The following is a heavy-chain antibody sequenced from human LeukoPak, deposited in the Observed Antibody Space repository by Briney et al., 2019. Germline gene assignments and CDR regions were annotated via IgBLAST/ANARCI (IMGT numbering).Heavy chain of an antibody. CDR1: GGSLSSGDYY. CDR2: IYYSGST. CDR3: ARGITMIDRAAFDI. V-gene: IGHV4-30-4*08. Sequence: SQTLSLTCTVSGGSLSSGDYYWSWIRQPPGKGLEWIGYIYYSGSTYYNPSLKSRVTISVDTSKNQFSLKLSSVTAADTAVYYCARGITMIDRAAFDIWGQGTMVTVSS. D-gene: IGHD3-22*01. J-gene: IGHJ3*02.